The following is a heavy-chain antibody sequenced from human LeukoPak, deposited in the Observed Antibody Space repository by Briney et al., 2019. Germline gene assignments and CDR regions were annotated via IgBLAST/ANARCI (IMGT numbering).Heavy chain of an antibody. Sequence: SETLSLTCAVYGGSFSGYYWSWIRQPPGKGLEWIGEIYHSGSTNYNPSLKSRVTISVDTSKNQFSLKLSSVTAADTAVYYCARASVWEDTAMPRDAFDIWGQGTMVTVSS. CDR3: ARASVWEDTAMPRDAFDI. CDR2: IYHSGST. J-gene: IGHJ3*02. D-gene: IGHD5-18*01. V-gene: IGHV4-34*01. CDR1: GGSFSGYY.